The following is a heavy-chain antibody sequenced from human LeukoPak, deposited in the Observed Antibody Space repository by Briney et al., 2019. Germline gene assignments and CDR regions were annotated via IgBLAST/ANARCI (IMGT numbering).Heavy chain of an antibody. CDR3: ARGGESSGYYYADY. J-gene: IGHJ4*02. D-gene: IGHD3-22*01. CDR1: GFTFRDSA. Sequence: GGSLRLSCAASGFTFRDSAMTWVRHVPGKGLEWVSLISYSGGNAYYADSVKGRFTISRDDSKNTVYLQMNSLRAEDTSVYFCARGGESSGYYYADYWGQGTLVTVSS. CDR2: ISYSGGNA. V-gene: IGHV3-23*01.